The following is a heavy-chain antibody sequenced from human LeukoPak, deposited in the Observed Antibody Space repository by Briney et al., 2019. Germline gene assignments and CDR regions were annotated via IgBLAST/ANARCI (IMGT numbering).Heavy chain of an antibody. V-gene: IGHV4-59*01. CDR3: ARFLGSSRPPGGLDY. CDR1: GGSISSYY. Sequence: SETLSLTCTVSGGSISSYYWSWIRQPPGKGLEWIGYIYYSGSTNYNPSLKSRVTISVDTSKNQFSLKLSSVTAADTAVYYCARFLGSSRPPGGLDYWGQGTLVAVSS. CDR2: IYYSGST. J-gene: IGHJ4*02. D-gene: IGHD2-15*01.